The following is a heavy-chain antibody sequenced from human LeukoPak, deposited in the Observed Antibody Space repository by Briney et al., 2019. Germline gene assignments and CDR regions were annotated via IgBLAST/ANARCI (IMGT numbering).Heavy chain of an antibody. D-gene: IGHD1-1*01. CDR3: AKDNANYPSPFDY. J-gene: IGHJ4*02. V-gene: IGHV3-23*01. CDR1: GFTFSSYA. CDR2: ISGSGGST. Sequence: PGGSLRLSCAASGFTFSSYAMSWVRQAPGKGLEWVSAISGSGGSTYYADSVRGRFTISRDNSKNTLYLQMNSLRAEDTAVYYCAKDNANYPSPFDYWGQGTLVTVSS.